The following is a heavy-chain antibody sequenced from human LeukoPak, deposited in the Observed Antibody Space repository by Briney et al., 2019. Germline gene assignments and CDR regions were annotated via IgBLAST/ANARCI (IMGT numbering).Heavy chain of an antibody. V-gene: IGHV3-74*01. CDR3: ARGSHYYDSSGYWPVDF. D-gene: IGHD3-22*01. J-gene: IGHJ4*02. CDR1: GFTFSSYW. CDR2: INSDGSST. Sequence: GGSLRLSCAASGFTFSSYWMHWVRQAPGKGLVWVSRINSDGSSTSYADSVEGRFTISRDNAKNTLYVQMNSMRAEDTAVYYCARGSHYYDSSGYWPVDFWGQETLVTVSS.